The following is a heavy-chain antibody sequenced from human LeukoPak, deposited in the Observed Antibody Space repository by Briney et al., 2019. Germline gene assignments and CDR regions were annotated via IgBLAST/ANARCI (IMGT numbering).Heavy chain of an antibody. J-gene: IGHJ6*02. CDR1: GYTFTSYD. CDR3: ARVEQWPPGYYYYGMDV. D-gene: IGHD6-19*01. CDR2: MNPNSGNT. Sequence: ASVTVSCKASGYTFTSYDINWVRQATGQGLEWMGWMNPNSGNTGYAQKFQGRVTMTRNTSISTAYMELSSLRSEDTAVYYCARVEQWPPGYYYYGMDVWGQGTTVTVSS. V-gene: IGHV1-8*01.